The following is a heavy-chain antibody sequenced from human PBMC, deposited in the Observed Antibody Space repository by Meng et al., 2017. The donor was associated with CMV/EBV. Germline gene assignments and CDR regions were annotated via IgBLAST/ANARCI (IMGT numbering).Heavy chain of an antibody. V-gene: IGHV4-39*01. CDR3: ASTGRLAPYYYYGMDV. CDR2: INYSGST. Sequence: ESLKISCTVSGGSISSSSYYWGWIRQPPGKGLEWIGSINYSGSTYYNPSLKSRVTISVDTSKNQFSLKLSSVTAADTAVYYCASTGRLAPYYYYGMDVWGQGTTVTVSS. D-gene: IGHD3-9*01. CDR1: GGSISSSSYY. J-gene: IGHJ6*02.